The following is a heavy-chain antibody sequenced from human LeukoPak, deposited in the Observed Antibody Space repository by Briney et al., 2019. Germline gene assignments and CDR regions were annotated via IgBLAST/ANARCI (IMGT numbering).Heavy chain of an antibody. J-gene: IGHJ5*02. CDR2: IIPIFGTA. Sequence: ASVKISCKASGGTFSSYAISWVRQAPGQGLEWMGGIIPIFGTANYAQKFQGRVTITADESTSTAYMELSSLRSEDTAVYYCARDGFRQWLVHRSWFDPWGQGTLVTVSS. CDR3: ARDGFRQWLVHRSWFDP. D-gene: IGHD6-19*01. CDR1: GGTFSSYA. V-gene: IGHV1-69*01.